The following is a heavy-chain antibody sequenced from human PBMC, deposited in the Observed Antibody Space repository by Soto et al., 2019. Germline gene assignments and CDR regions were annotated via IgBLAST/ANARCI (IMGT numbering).Heavy chain of an antibody. V-gene: IGHV4-34*01. D-gene: IGHD3-3*01. CDR1: GGSFSGYY. J-gene: IGHJ4*02. Sequence: SETLSLTCAVYGGSFSGYYWSWIRQPPGKGLEWIGEISHSGSTNYNPSLKSRVTISVDTSKNQFSLKLSSVTAADTAVYYCARTYDFWSGYGVVGYWGQGTLVTVSS. CDR3: ARTYDFWSGYGVVGY. CDR2: ISHSGST.